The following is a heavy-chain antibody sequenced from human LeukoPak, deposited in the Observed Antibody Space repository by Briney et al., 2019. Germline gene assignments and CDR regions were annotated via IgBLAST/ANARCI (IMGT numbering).Heavy chain of an antibody. Sequence: SETLSLTCTVPGDSISSSSYSWGWLRQPPGKGLERIGSIDYSGSTYYNPSLKSRVTISVDTSKNQFSLKLSSVTAADTAVYYCARVYYDSSGHQFDYWGEGTLVTVSS. CDR3: ARVYYDSSGHQFDY. CDR1: GDSISSSSYS. D-gene: IGHD3-22*01. J-gene: IGHJ4*02. V-gene: IGHV4-39*07. CDR2: IDYSGST.